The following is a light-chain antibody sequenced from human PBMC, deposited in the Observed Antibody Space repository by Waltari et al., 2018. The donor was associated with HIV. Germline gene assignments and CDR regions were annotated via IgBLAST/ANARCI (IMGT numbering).Light chain of an antibody. Sequence: QSALTQPASVSGSPGQSITISCTGTSSDVGGYNLVSWDQQHPGKAPKLMIYEVSKRPSGVSNRFSGSKSGNTASLTISGLQAEDEADYYCCAYAGSTTYVIFGGGTKLTVL. V-gene: IGLV2-23*02. J-gene: IGLJ2*01. CDR1: SSDVGGYNL. CDR3: CAYAGSTTYVI. CDR2: EVS.